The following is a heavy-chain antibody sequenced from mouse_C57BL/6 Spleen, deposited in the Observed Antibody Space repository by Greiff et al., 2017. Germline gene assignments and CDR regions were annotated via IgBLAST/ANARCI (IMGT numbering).Heavy chain of an antibody. V-gene: IGHV5-6*01. CDR1: GFTFSSYG. CDR2: ISSGGSYT. D-gene: IGHD2-3*01. CDR3: ARDDGYYVSYAMDY. Sequence: EVLLVESGADLVKPGGSLKLSCAASGFTFSSYGMSCVRQTPDKRLEWVATISSGGSYTNYTDSVKGRFTLSRDNAKNTLYMQMSSLKSEDTAMYYWARDDGYYVSYAMDYWGQGTSVTVSS. J-gene: IGHJ4*01.